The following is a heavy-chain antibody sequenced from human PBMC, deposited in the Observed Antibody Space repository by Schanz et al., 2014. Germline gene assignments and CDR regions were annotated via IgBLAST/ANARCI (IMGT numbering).Heavy chain of an antibody. V-gene: IGHV3-48*02. CDR3: VRDYNWGFDN. D-gene: IGHD7-27*01. CDR1: RFTFSDYW. Sequence: EVQLVESGGGLVQPGGSLRLSCAASRFTFSDYWMSWVRQAPGKGLEWISYIKISGDVFYTDSVKGRFTISRDNAKSSLYLQMSSLRDEDTAIYYCVRDYNWGFDNWGQGTLVTVSS. CDR2: IKISGDV. J-gene: IGHJ4*02.